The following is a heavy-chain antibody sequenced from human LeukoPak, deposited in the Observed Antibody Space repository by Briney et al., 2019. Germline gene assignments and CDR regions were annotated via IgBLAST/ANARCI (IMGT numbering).Heavy chain of an antibody. CDR1: GFTFSTYS. J-gene: IGHJ6*02. CDR3: ARDNSELHYYYGMDV. D-gene: IGHD1-26*01. CDR2: IGGSSRSI. V-gene: IGHV3-21*04. Sequence: PGGSLRLSCAASGFTFSTYSMNWVRQAPGKGLEWVSSIGGSSRSIYYADSLKGRFTISRDNSKNTLYLQMNSLRAEDTAVYYCARDNSELHYYYGMDVWGQGTTVTVSS.